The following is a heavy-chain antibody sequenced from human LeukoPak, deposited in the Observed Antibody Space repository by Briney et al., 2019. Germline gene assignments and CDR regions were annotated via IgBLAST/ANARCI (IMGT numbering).Heavy chain of an antibody. CDR3: ARVRGNVGATTRFAFDI. J-gene: IGHJ3*02. CDR1: GGSISSYY. D-gene: IGHD1-26*01. CDR2: IYTSGST. V-gene: IGHV4-4*07. Sequence: SETLSLTCTVSGGSISSYYWSWIRQPAGKGLEWIGRIYTSGSTNYNPSLKSRVTMSVDTSKNQFSLKLSSVTAADTAVYYCARVRGNVGATTRFAFDIWGQGTMVTVSS.